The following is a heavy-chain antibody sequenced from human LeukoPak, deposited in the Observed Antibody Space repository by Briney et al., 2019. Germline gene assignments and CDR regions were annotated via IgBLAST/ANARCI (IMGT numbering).Heavy chain of an antibody. J-gene: IGHJ6*03. CDR2: INHSGST. D-gene: IGHD3-3*02. CDR3: ARHFAFSYYYMDV. Sequence: SSETLSLTCAVYGGSFSGYYWSWIRQPPGKGLEWIGEINHSGSTNYNPSLKSRVTISVDTSKNQFSLKLSSVTAADTAVYYCARHFAFSYYYMDVWGKGTTVTVSS. CDR1: GGSFSGYY. V-gene: IGHV4-34*01.